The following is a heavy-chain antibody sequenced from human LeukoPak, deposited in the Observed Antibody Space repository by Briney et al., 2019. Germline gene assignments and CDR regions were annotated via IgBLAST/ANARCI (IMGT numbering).Heavy chain of an antibody. CDR1: GFTFSSYA. J-gene: IGHJ4*02. CDR3: SYDTTGPEDY. V-gene: IGHV3-33*08. CDR2: IWYDGSNK. Sequence: PGGSLRLSCAASGFTFSSYAMHWVRQAPGKGLEWVAVIWYDGSNKYYADSVKGRFTISRDNSKNTLYLQMNSLRAEDTAVYYCSYDTTGPEDYWGQGTLVTVSS. D-gene: IGHD3-22*01.